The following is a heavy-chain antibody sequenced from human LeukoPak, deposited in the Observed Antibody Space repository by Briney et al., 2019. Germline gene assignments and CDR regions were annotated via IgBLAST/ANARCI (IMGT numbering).Heavy chain of an antibody. D-gene: IGHD6-13*01. J-gene: IGHJ4*02. CDR3: AAAAAGTEY. V-gene: IGHV4-59*08. CDR2: IYYSGST. CDR1: GGSISSYY. Sequence: KSSETLSLTCTVSGGSISSYYWSWIRQPPGKGLEWIGYIYYSGSTNYNPSLKSRVTISVDTSKNQFSLKLSSVTAADTAVYYCAAAAAGTEYWGQGTLVTVSS.